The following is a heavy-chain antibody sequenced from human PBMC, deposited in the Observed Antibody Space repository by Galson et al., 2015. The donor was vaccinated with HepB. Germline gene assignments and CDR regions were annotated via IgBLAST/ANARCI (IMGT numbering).Heavy chain of an antibody. J-gene: IGHJ4*02. V-gene: IGHV1-18*01. CDR3: ASGYYYDSSGYFLLHY. CDR1: GYTFTSYG. D-gene: IGHD3-22*01. CDR2: ISAYNGNT. Sequence: SVKVSCKASGYTFTSYGIRWVRQAPGQGLEWMGWISAYNGNTNYAQKLQGRVTMTTDTSTSTAYMELRSLRSDDTAVYYCASGYYYDSSGYFLLHYWGQGTLVTVSS.